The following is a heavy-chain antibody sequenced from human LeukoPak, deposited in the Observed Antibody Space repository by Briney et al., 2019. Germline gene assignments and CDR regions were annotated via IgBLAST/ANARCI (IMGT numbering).Heavy chain of an antibody. J-gene: IGHJ4*02. Sequence: ASAKVSCKASGYTFTGYYMHWVRQAPGQGLEWMGRINPNSGGTNYAQKFQGRVTMTRDTSISTAYMELSRLRSDDTAVYYCARESSGWYYHYWGQGTLVTVSS. CDR3: ARESSGWYYHY. V-gene: IGHV1-2*06. D-gene: IGHD6-19*01. CDR1: GYTFTGYY. CDR2: INPNSGGT.